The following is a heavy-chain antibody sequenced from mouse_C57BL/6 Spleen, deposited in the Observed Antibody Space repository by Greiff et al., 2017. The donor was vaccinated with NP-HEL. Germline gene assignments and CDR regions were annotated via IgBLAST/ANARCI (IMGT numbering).Heavy chain of an antibody. V-gene: IGHV1-69*01. CDR3: ARLGVFYAMDY. Sequence: VQLQQSGAELVMPGASVKLSCKASGYTFTSYWMHWVKQRPGQGLEWIGEIDPSDSYTNYNQKFKGKSTLTVDKSSSTAYMQLSSLPSEDSAVDYCARLGVFYAMDYWGQGTSVTVSS. CDR2: IDPSDSYT. J-gene: IGHJ4*01. CDR1: GYTFTSYW.